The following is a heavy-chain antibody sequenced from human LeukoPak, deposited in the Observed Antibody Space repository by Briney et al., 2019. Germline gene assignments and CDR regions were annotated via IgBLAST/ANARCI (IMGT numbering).Heavy chain of an antibody. CDR3: ARGGYSIAAALGWFDP. V-gene: IGHV1-18*01. D-gene: IGHD6-13*01. CDR1: GYTFTSYG. J-gene: IGHJ5*02. Sequence: AAVKVSCKASGYTFTSYGISGVRQAPGQGLERVGWINAYNGNTNYAQKLQGRVTMTTDTSTSTAYMELRSLRSDDTAVYYCARGGYSIAAALGWFDPWGQGTLVTVSS. CDR2: INAYNGNT.